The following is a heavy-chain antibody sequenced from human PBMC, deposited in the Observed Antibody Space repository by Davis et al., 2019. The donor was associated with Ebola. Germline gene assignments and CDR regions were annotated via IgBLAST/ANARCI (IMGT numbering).Heavy chain of an antibody. D-gene: IGHD3-9*01. CDR1: GGSISSGGYY. CDR3: ARAKVGPRYDILTGEFDY. Sequence: PSETLSLTCTVSGGSISSGGYYWSWIRQHPGKGLEWIGYIYYSGSTYYNPSLKSRVTISVDTSKNQFSLKLSSVTAADTAVYYCARAKVGPRYDILTGEFDYWGQGTLVTVSS. CDR2: IYYSGST. V-gene: IGHV4-31*03. J-gene: IGHJ4*02.